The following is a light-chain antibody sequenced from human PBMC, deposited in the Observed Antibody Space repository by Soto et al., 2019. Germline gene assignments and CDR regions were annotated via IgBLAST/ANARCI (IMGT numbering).Light chain of an antibody. J-gene: IGKJ4*01. CDR1: QSVSSNY. CDR2: GAS. Sequence: EIVLTQSPGTLSLSPGERATFSCRASQSVSSNYLAWYQQKPGQAPRLLIYGASSRATGIPDRFSGSGSGTDFTLTISRLEPEDFAVYYCQQYSSSPPLTFGGGTKVDIK. V-gene: IGKV3-20*01. CDR3: QQYSSSPPLT.